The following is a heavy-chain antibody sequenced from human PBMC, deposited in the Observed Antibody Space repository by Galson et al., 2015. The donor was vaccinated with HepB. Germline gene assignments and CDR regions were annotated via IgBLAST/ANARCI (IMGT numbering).Heavy chain of an antibody. J-gene: IGHJ4*02. CDR1: GFTFDDYA. V-gene: IGHV3-9*01. CDR3: AKTRSSGVYYYGSGTSTRFFDY. D-gene: IGHD3-10*01. Sequence: SLRLSCAASGFTFDDYAMHWVRQAPGKGLEWVSGINWNSGSKGYADSVKGRFTISRDNAKNSLYLHMNSLRTEDTALYYCAKTRSSGVYYYGSGTSTRFFDYWGQGTLLTVSS. CDR2: INWNSGSK.